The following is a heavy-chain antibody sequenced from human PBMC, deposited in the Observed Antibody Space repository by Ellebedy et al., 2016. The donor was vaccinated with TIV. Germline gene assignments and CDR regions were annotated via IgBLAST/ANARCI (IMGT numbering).Heavy chain of an antibody. CDR3: ARTDLRYGMDV. CDR2: IHYSIYSPDED. D-gene: IGHD3/OR15-3a*01. V-gene: IGHV4-39*07. CDR1: GGSISSSDDY. J-gene: IGHJ6*02. Sequence: SETLSLXCTVSGGSISSSDDYWGWIRQPPGGGLEWIGTIHYSIYSPDEDPNYNPSLKSRVTVSVETSENQLSLELTSLTAADTAVYYCARTDLRYGMDVWGQGSTVTVSS.